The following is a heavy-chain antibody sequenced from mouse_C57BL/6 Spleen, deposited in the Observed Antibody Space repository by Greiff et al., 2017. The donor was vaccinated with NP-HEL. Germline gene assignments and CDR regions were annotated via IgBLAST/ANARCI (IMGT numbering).Heavy chain of an antibody. D-gene: IGHD1-1*01. CDR2: INPNNGGT. J-gene: IGHJ3*01. V-gene: IGHV1-22*01. CDR1: GYTFTDYN. Sequence: EVQLQQSGPELVKPGASVKMSCKASGYTFTDYNMHWVKQSHGKSLEWIGYINPNNGGTSYNQKFKGKATLTVNKSSSTAYMELRSLTSEDSAVYYCAREGVFGSSYPFAYWGQGTLVTVSA. CDR3: AREGVFGSSYPFAY.